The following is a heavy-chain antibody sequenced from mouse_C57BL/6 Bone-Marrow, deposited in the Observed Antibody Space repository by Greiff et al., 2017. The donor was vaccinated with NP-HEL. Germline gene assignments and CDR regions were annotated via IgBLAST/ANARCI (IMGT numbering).Heavy chain of an antibody. CDR3: ARRRY. V-gene: IGHV1-26*01. CDR1: GYTFTDYY. CDR2: INPNNGGT. Sequence: EVQLQQSGPELVKPGASVKISCKASGYTFTDYYMNWVKPSHGKSLEWIGDINPNNGGTSYNQKFKGKATLTVDKSSSTAYMELRSLTSEYSAVYYCARRRYWGQGTTLTVSS. J-gene: IGHJ2*01.